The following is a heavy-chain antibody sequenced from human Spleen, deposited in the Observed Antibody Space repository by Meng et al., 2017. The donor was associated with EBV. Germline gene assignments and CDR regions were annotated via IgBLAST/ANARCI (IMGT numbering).Heavy chain of an antibody. J-gene: IGHJ4*02. Sequence: QVQLQEAGQGLVKPSETLSLTCTVSGDSVSSGNYYWNWIRQPPGKGLEWIGYIYYSGSTNYNPSLKSRVTILVDTSKNQFSLKLNSVTAADTAVYYCARGKIDWGQGTLVTVSS. CDR3: ARGKID. CDR2: IYYSGST. CDR1: GDSVSSGNYY. V-gene: IGHV4-61*01. D-gene: IGHD2-21*01.